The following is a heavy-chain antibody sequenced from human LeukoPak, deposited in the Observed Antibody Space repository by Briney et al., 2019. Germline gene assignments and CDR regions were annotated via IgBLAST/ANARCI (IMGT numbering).Heavy chain of an antibody. CDR3: AKLTLDI. J-gene: IGHJ3*02. CDR2: ISDSGAGT. CDR1: GFRFSSHA. V-gene: IGHV3-23*01. Sequence: GGSLRLSCAASGFRFSSHAMTWVRQAPGKGLEWVSSISDSGAGTYYADSVKGRFTISRDNSKNTLYLQMNSLRAEDTAVYYCAKLTLDIWGQGTVVTVSS. D-gene: IGHD4-23*01.